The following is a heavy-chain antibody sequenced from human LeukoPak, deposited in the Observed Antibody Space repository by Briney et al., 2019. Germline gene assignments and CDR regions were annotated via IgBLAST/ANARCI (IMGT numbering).Heavy chain of an antibody. D-gene: IGHD2-15*01. Sequence: SETLSLTCAVYGGSFSGYYWNWIRQPPGKGLEWIGEINHSGSTNYNPSLKSRVNILVDTSKNQFSLKLSSVTAADTAVYYCSSCSGGSCLSGFDPWGQGTLVTVSS. CDR1: GGSFSGYY. J-gene: IGHJ5*02. V-gene: IGHV4-34*03. CDR3: SSCSGGSCLSGFDP. CDR2: INHSGST.